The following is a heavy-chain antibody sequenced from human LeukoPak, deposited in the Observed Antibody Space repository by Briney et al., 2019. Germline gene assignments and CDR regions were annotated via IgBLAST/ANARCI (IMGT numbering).Heavy chain of an antibody. Sequence: SETLSLTCTVSGDSINYYYWSWIRQSPGKGLDWIGYVYYNGSAKYNPSLKSRVTISVDMSKNQFSLKVSSVTAADTAIYYCARKGDHFDYWGQGTLVTVSS. V-gene: IGHV4-59*01. CDR2: VYYNGSA. D-gene: IGHD2-21*02. CDR3: ARKGDHFDY. J-gene: IGHJ4*02. CDR1: GDSINYYY.